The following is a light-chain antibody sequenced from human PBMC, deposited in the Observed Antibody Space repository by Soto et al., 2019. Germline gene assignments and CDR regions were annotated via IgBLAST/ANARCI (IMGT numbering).Light chain of an antibody. V-gene: IGKV3-20*01. J-gene: IGKJ2*01. CDR2: GAS. CDR1: QSVTSNY. Sequence: EIVLTQSPGTLSSSPGERVTLSCRASQSVTSNYLAWYQQKPGQAPRLLIFGASIRDTGLPDRFSGSRSGTDFTLTISRLEPEDFAVYYCQQYGSSPDTFGQGTKVDIK. CDR3: QQYGSSPDT.